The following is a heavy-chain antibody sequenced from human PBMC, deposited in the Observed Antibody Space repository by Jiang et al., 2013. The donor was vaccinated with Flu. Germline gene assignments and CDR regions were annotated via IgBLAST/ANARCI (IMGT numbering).Heavy chain of an antibody. CDR3: ARISGNRFGLNGMDV. CDR2: IDWDDDK. V-gene: IGHV2-70*04. CDR1: GFSLSTSGMR. D-gene: IGHD3-10*01. Sequence: KPTQTLTLTCTFSGFSLSTSGMRVSWIRQPPGKALEWLARIDWDDDKFYSTSLKTRLTISKDTSKNQVVLTMTNMDPVDTATYYCARISGNRFGLNGMDVWGQGTTVTVSS. J-gene: IGHJ6*02.